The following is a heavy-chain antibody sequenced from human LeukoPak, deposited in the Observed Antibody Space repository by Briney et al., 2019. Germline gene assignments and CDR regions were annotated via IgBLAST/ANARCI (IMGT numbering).Heavy chain of an antibody. CDR2: IHSSGST. D-gene: IGHD6-13*01. CDR1: GGSISSSSHY. Sequence: SETLSLTCTVSGGSISSSSHYWVWIRQPPGKGLEWIANIHSSGSTYYNPSLRSRVTISEDMSKNQFSLTLNSVTAADTAVYYCARRVGGSSRSDYWGQGTLVTVSS. V-gene: IGHV4-39*01. J-gene: IGHJ4*02. CDR3: ARRVGGSSRSDY.